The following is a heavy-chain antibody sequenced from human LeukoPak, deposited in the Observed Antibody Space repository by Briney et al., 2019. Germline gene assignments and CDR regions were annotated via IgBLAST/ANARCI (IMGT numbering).Heavy chain of an antibody. CDR2: IIPIFGTA. CDR3: ATAAILYSYVTH. CDR1: GGTFSSYA. D-gene: IGHD5-18*01. V-gene: IGHV1-69*13. Sequence: SVKVSCKASGGTFSSYAISWVRQAPGQGLEWMGGIIPIFGTANYAQKFQGRVTITADESTSTAYMELSSLRSEDTAVYYCATAAILYSYVTHWGQGTLVTVSS. J-gene: IGHJ4*02.